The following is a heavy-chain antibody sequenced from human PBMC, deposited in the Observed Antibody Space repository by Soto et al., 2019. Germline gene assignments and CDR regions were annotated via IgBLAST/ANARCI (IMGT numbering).Heavy chain of an antibody. J-gene: IGHJ4*02. Sequence: LRLSCAASGFTFSIFAMSWVRQSPGKWLEWVSTISGSGGSTYYADAGKGRFTISRDNSMGTLYLQMKSLRVEDTAIYYCAKEVSMGSTVDLGYWGQGALVTVSS. CDR3: AKEVSMGSTVDLGY. D-gene: IGHD2-8*01. CDR1: GFTFSIFA. V-gene: IGHV3-23*01. CDR2: ISGSGGST.